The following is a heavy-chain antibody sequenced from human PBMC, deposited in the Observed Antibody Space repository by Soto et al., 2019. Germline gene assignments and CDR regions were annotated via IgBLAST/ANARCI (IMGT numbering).Heavy chain of an antibody. CDR3: ARERYSYGPYYFDY. Sequence: PWGSLRLSCAASVFTFSDYYMSWIRQGPGKGLEWVSSITSSGSTTYYTDSVKGRFTISRDNAKNSLYLQMNSLRAEDTAVYYCARERYSYGPYYFDYWGQGTLVTVSS. CDR1: VFTFSDYY. V-gene: IGHV3-11*01. CDR2: ITSSGSTT. J-gene: IGHJ4*02. D-gene: IGHD5-18*01.